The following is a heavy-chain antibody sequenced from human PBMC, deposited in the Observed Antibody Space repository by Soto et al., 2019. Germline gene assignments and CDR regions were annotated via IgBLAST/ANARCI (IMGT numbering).Heavy chain of an antibody. D-gene: IGHD3-3*01. CDR2: IYPSDPDT. Sequence: GESLKISCKGSGYNFAGYWIAWVRQMPGKGLELMGIIYPSDPDTRYRPSFQGQVTISADKHISSAYLQWSSMRGSDTAMYYCARGGVSTRTFDYWGQGTPVTVSS. CDR3: ARGGVSTRTFDY. CDR1: GYNFAGYW. V-gene: IGHV5-51*04. J-gene: IGHJ4*02.